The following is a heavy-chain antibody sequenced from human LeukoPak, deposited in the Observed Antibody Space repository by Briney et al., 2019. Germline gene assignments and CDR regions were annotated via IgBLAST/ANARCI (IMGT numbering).Heavy chain of an antibody. CDR3: ARVGKNGWDFDH. D-gene: IGHD6-19*01. V-gene: IGHV3-7*01. CDR2: INEGGNVK. CDR1: GFTFSSYW. Sequence: GGSLRLSCAASGFTFSSYWMTWVRQAPGKGLEWVANINEGGNVKFYVDSVKGRFTISRDNTKISLHLQMYSLRAEDTAVYYCARVGKNGWDFDHWGQGTLVTVSS. J-gene: IGHJ4*02.